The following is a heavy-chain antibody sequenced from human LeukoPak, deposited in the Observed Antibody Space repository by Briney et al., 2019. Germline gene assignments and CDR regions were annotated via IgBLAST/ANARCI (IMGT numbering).Heavy chain of an antibody. CDR1: GYTFINYD. J-gene: IGHJ6*03. V-gene: IGHV1-8*03. D-gene: IGHD6-13*01. CDR3: ARTAAHIPSYYYYMDV. Sequence: GASVKVSCKASGYTFINYDINWVRQATGQGLEWMGWMNPYRGNTGYAQKFQGRVTITRNTSISTAYMELSSPRSEDTAVYYCARTAAHIPSYYYYMDVWGKGTTVIVSS. CDR2: MNPYRGNT.